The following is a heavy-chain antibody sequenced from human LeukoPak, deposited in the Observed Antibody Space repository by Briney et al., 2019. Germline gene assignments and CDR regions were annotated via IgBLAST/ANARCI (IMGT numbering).Heavy chain of an antibody. D-gene: IGHD3-22*01. CDR2: IYPSDSDT. CDR1: GYSFTSYW. V-gene: IGHV5-51*01. Sequence: GESLKISCKGSGYSFTSYWIGWLRQMPGKGLEWMGIIYPSDSDTRYSPSFQGQVTISADKSISTAYLQWSSLKASDTAMYYCARRVGYYDNSGYIDYWGQGTLVTVSS. J-gene: IGHJ4*02. CDR3: ARRVGYYDNSGYIDY.